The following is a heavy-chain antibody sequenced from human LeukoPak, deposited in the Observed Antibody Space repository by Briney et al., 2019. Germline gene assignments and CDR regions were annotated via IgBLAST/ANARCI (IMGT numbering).Heavy chain of an antibody. J-gene: IGHJ6*03. Sequence: SGGSLRLSCAASGFTFSSYGMSWVRQAPGKGLEWVSAISSSGSTIYYADSVKGRFTISRDNAKNSLYLQMNSLRAEDTAVYYCARSTQYSSSWYFYMDVWGNGTTVTISS. D-gene: IGHD6-13*01. CDR1: GFTFSSYG. CDR3: ARSTQYSSSWYFYMDV. V-gene: IGHV3-48*04. CDR2: ISSSGSTI.